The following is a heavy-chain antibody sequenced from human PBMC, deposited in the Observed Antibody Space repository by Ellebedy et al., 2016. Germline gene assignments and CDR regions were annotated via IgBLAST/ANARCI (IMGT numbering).Heavy chain of an antibody. CDR3: ARGINPLDY. V-gene: IGHV3-23*01. Sequence: GESLKISXVASGFTFFSYAMAWVRQAPGKGLEWVSSISGPGARAYYTDSVKGRFTISRDNSKNTLFLEMSNLRGEDTAVYFCARGINPLDYWGQGTQVTVYS. CDR2: ISGPGARA. J-gene: IGHJ4*02. CDR1: GFTFFSYA.